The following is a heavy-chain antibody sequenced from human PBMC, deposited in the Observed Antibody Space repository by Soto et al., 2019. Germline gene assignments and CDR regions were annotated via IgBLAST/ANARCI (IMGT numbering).Heavy chain of an antibody. D-gene: IGHD3-22*01. V-gene: IGHV1-69*13. Sequence: VASVKVSCKASGGTFSSYAISWVRQAPGQGLEWMGGIIPIFGTANYAQKFQGRVTITADESTSTAYMELSSLRSEDTAVYYCARGGHGGYYYAHWGQGTLVTVSS. CDR1: GGTFSSYA. CDR3: ARGGHGGYYYAH. CDR2: IIPIFGTA. J-gene: IGHJ4*02.